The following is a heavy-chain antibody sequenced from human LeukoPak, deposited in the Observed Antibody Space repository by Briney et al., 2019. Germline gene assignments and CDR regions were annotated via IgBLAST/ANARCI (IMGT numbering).Heavy chain of an antibody. V-gene: IGHV3-30*18. Sequence: GGSLRLSCAASGFTFSSYGMHWVRQAPGKGLEWLAVISYDGSNKYYADSVKGRFTISRDNSKNTLYLQMNSLRAEDTAVYYCAKPRRGLGLRWYTDYWGQGTLVTVSS. D-gene: IGHD4-23*01. CDR3: AKPRRGLGLRWYTDY. J-gene: IGHJ4*02. CDR1: GFTFSSYG. CDR2: ISYDGSNK.